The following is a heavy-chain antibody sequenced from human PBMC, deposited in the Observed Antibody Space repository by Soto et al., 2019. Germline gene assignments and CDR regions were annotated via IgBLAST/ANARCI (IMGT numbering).Heavy chain of an antibody. CDR1: PFSFSSHA. J-gene: IGHJ4*02. Sequence: HPGGSLRLSCAASPFSFSSHATSWVRQAPGKGLEWVSVISGSGGTTRYADSVKGRFTISRDKSKNMLYLQRNSLRAEDTAVYYCAKDRNSDSNGPHNWGEGTLVTXSS. CDR3: AKDRNSDSNGPHN. V-gene: IGHV3-23*01. D-gene: IGHD2-8*01. CDR2: ISGSGGTT.